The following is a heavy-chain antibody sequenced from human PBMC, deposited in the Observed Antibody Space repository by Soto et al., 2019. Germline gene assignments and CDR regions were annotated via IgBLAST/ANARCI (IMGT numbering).Heavy chain of an antibody. CDR3: AAGGGLPRYY. D-gene: IGHD5-12*01. CDR2: IYHSGST. V-gene: IGHV4-30-2*01. Sequence: QLQLQESGSGLVKPSQTLSLTCAVSGGSISSGGYSWSWIRQPPGKGLEWIGYIYHSGSTYYNPSIKSRVTRLVDRSKNQFPLTLSSVTAADTAVYYCAAGGGLPRYYWGQGTLVTVSS. J-gene: IGHJ4*02. CDR1: GGSISSGGYS.